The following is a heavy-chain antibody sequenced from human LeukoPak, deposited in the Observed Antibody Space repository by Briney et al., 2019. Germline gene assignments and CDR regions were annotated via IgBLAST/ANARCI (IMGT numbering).Heavy chain of an antibody. CDR1: GGSISSYY. CDR3: AGLYSSSLGRVFDY. J-gene: IGHJ4*02. D-gene: IGHD6-13*01. Sequence: SETLSLTCTVSGGSISSYYWSWIRQPPGKGLEWIGYISYSGSTNYSPSLKSRVTISVDTSKNQFSLKLSSVTAADTAIYYCAGLYSSSLGRVFDYWGQGTLVTVSS. V-gene: IGHV4-59*01. CDR2: ISYSGST.